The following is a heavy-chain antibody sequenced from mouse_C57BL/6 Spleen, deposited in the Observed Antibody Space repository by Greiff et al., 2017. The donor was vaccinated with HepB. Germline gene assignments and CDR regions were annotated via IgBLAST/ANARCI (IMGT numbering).Heavy chain of an antibody. V-gene: IGHV1-59*01. Sequence: QVQLQQPGAELVRPGTSVKLSCKASGYTFTSYWMHWVKQRPGQGLEWIGVIDPSDSYTNYNQKFKGKATLTVDTSSSTAYMQLSSLTSEDSAVYDCARYDGDYWGQGTTLTVSS. CDR3: ARYDGDY. CDR2: IDPSDSYT. D-gene: IGHD2-12*01. J-gene: IGHJ2*01. CDR1: GYTFTSYW.